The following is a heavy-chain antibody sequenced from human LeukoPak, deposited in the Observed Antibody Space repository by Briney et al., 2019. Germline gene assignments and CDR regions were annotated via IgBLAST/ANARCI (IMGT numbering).Heavy chain of an antibody. D-gene: IGHD3-22*01. CDR3: ARGPYSYDSSGAFDI. J-gene: IGHJ3*02. CDR2: IYHSGST. Sequence: SETLSLTCTVSGYSISSGYYWGWIRQPPGKGLEWIGSIYHSGSTYYNPSLKSQVTISVDTSKNQFSLKLSSVTAADTAVYFCARGPYSYDSSGAFDIWGQGTMVTVSS. CDR1: GYSISSGYY. V-gene: IGHV4-38-2*02.